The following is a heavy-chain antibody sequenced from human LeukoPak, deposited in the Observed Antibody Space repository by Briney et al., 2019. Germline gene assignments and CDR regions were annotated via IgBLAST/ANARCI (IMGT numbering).Heavy chain of an antibody. D-gene: IGHD5-24*01. CDR1: GFTFSNFW. CDR3: ARERDEGFDY. CDR2: FGTRSSSI. V-gene: IGHV3-21*01. Sequence: GESLRLSCTASGFTFSNFWMGWVRQAPGKGLEWVSSFGTRSSSIYYADSVKGRFTISRDNARNSLYLQMNSLKAEDTAVYYCARERDEGFDYWGQGTLVTVSS. J-gene: IGHJ4*02.